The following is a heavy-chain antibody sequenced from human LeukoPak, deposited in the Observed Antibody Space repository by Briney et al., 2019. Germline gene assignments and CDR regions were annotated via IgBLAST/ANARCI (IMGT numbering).Heavy chain of an antibody. CDR2: ISAYNGNT. Sequence: GASVKVSCKASGYTFTSYGISWVRQAPGQGLEWMGWISAYNGNTNYARKLQGRVTMTTDTCTSTAYMELRSLRSDDTAVYYCARVEDTAMVTRFDYWGQGTLVTVSS. V-gene: IGHV1-18*01. CDR1: GYTFTSYG. J-gene: IGHJ4*02. CDR3: ARVEDTAMVTRFDY. D-gene: IGHD5-18*01.